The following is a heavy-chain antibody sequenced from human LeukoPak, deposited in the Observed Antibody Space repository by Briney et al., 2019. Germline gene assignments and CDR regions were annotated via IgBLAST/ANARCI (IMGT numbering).Heavy chain of an antibody. CDR2: ISSSSSTI. D-gene: IGHD3-22*01. V-gene: IGHV3-48*01. Sequence: GGSLRLSCAASGFTFSIYSMNWVRQAPGKGLEWVSYISSSSSTIHYADSVKGRFTISRDNSKNTLYLQMNSLRAEDTAVYYCAKDRSYYDSSGYIYYFDYWGQGTLVTVSS. CDR3: AKDRSYYDSSGYIYYFDY. J-gene: IGHJ4*02. CDR1: GFTFSIYS.